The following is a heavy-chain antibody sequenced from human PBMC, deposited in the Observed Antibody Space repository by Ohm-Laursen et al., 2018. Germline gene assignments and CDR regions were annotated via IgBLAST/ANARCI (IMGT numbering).Heavy chain of an antibody. Sequence: SLRLSCAASGFTFSSYAMGWVRQAPGKGLEWVPAISGSGGSTYYADSVKGRFTISRDNSKNTLYLQMNSLRAEDTAVYYCAKDIEPAAIGTDSSSYYYYGMDVWGQGTTVTVSS. CDR1: GFTFSSYA. CDR2: ISGSGGST. D-gene: IGHD2-2*01. V-gene: IGHV3-23*01. J-gene: IGHJ6*02. CDR3: AKDIEPAAIGTDSSSYYYYGMDV.